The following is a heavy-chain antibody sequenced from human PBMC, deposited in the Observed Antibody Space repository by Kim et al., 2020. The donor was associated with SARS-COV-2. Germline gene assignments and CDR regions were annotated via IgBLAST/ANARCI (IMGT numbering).Heavy chain of an antibody. CDR1: GGSISSYY. CDR3: ARDYCSGGSCYSFRFDP. D-gene: IGHD2-15*01. V-gene: IGHV4-59*01. Sequence: SETLSLTCTVSGGSISSYYWSWLRQPPGKGLEWIGYIYYSGSTNYNPSLKSRVTISVDTSKNQFSLKLSSVTAADTAVYYCARDYCSGGSCYSFRFDPWGQGTLVTVSS. J-gene: IGHJ5*02. CDR2: IYYSGST.